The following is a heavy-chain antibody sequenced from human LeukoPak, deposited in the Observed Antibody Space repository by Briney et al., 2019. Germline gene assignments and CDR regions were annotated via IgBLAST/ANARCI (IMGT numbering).Heavy chain of an antibody. J-gene: IGHJ4*02. D-gene: IGHD3-22*01. V-gene: IGHV4-59*01. Sequence: PSETLSLTCTVSGGSISSYYWSWIRQPPGKGLEWIGYIYYSGSTNYNPSLKSRVTISVDTSKNQFSLKLSTVTAADTAVYFCARSYYDPSGYYSFNYWGQGTLVTVSS. CDR1: GGSISSYY. CDR3: ARSYYDPSGYYSFNY. CDR2: IYYSGST.